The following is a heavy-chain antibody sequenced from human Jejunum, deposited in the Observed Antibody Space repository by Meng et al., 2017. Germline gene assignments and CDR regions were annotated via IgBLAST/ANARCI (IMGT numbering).Heavy chain of an antibody. CDR1: GVSIYGADCY. CDR3: ARTMTDFYDSSGYSHFDY. D-gene: IGHD3-22*01. CDR2: IFYSGTS. Sequence: QVQLQESGPGLVKPSQTLSLTCTVSGVSIYGADCYWSWIRQPPGKGLEWIGDIFYSGTSHYNPSLKSRVFMSVDTSKNQFSLKLISVTAADTAVYYCARTMTDFYDSSGYSHFDYWGQGTLVTVSS. J-gene: IGHJ4*02. V-gene: IGHV4-30-4*01.